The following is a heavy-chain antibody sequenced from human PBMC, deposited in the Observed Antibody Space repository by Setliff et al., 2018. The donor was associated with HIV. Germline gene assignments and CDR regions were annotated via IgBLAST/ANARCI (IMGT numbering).Heavy chain of an antibody. J-gene: IGHJ4*02. V-gene: IGHV3-7*03. CDR1: GFTFSSYW. Sequence: GGSLRLSCAASGFTFSSYWMSWVRQAPGKGLEWVANIKQDGSEKYYADSVKGRFTISRDNAKNSLYLQMNSLRLEDTALYYCGKDILPGGLAKWGQGTLVTVSS. CDR3: GKDILPGGLAK. D-gene: IGHD3-10*01. CDR2: IKQDGSEK.